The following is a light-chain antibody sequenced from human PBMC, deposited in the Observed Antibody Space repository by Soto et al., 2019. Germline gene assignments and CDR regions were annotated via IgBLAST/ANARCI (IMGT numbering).Light chain of an antibody. CDR1: SSNIGSNT. CDR3: APWDDSLNGPV. V-gene: IGLV1-44*01. CDR2: SNN. J-gene: IGLJ2*01. Sequence: QSVLTQPPSASGTPGQRVTISCSGSSSNIGSNTVNWYQQLPGTAPKLLIYSNNQRPSGVTDRFSGSKSGTSASLAISGLQSEDEADYYCAPWDDSLNGPVFGGGTKLTVL.